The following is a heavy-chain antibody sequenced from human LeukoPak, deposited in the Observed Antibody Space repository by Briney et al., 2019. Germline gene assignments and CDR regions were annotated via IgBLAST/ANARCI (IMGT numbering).Heavy chain of an antibody. CDR2: INHSGST. CDR1: GGSFSGYY. Sequence: SETLSLTCAVYGGSFSGYYWSWIRQPPGKGLEWIGEINHSGSTNYNPSLKSRVTISVDTSKNQFSLELSSVTAADTAVYYCALRQDWRDPFDYWGQGTLVTVSS. V-gene: IGHV4-34*01. D-gene: IGHD2-21*01. CDR3: ALRQDWRDPFDY. J-gene: IGHJ4*02.